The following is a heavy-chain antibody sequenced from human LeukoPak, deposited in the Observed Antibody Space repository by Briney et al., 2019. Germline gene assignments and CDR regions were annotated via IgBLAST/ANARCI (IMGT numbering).Heavy chain of an antibody. Sequence: SETLSLTCTVSGYSISSGYYWGWIRQPPGKGLEWIGSIYYSGSTYYKPSLKSRVTISVDTSKNQFSLKLSSVTAADTAVYYCARGGHSSSSSFSYWGQGTLVTVSS. CDR3: ARGGHSSSSSFSY. CDR2: IYYSGST. V-gene: IGHV4-38-2*02. CDR1: GYSISSGYY. J-gene: IGHJ4*02. D-gene: IGHD6-6*01.